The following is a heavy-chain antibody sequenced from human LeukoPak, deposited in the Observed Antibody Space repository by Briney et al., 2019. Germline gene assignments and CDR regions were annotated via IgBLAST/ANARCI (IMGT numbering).Heavy chain of an antibody. D-gene: IGHD2-15*01. CDR1: GYTFTGYY. Sequence: ASVKVSCKASGYTFTGYYMHWVRQAPGQGLEWMGWINPNGGGTNYAQKFQGRVTMTRDTSISTAYMELSRLRSDDTAVYYCARVDLGYCSGGSCYGQYNWFDPWGQGTLVTVSS. CDR2: INPNGGGT. V-gene: IGHV1-2*02. CDR3: ARVDLGYCSGGSCYGQYNWFDP. J-gene: IGHJ5*02.